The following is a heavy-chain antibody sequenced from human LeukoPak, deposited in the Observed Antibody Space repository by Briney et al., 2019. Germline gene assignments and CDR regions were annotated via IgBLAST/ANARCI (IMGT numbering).Heavy chain of an antibody. CDR3: ASRSSSWYSFDY. V-gene: IGHV4-34*01. CDR2: INLSGST. J-gene: IGHJ4*02. CDR1: GWSFSGYY. Sequence: PSETLSLTCAVYGWSFSGYYWSWFRQPPGKGLDGIGEINLSGSTHYNPSLKSRVKISVDASNNQFSLKLSSVTAADTAVYYCASRSSSWYSFDYWRQGSMASVSS. D-gene: IGHD6-13*01.